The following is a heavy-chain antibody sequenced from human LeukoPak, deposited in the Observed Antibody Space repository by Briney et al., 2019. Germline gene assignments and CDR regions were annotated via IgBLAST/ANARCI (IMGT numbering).Heavy chain of an antibody. CDR3: AKDAGRGYRGYAYPDY. CDR1: GFTFDDYA. CDR2: INWNSGSI. D-gene: IGHD5-12*01. J-gene: IGHJ4*02. Sequence: PGGSLRLSCAASGFTFDDYAMHWVRQAPGKGLEWVSGINWNSGSIGYADSVKGRFTISRDNAKNSLYLEMNSLRGEDTAVYYCAKDAGRGYRGYAYPDYWGQGTLVTVSS. V-gene: IGHV3-9*01.